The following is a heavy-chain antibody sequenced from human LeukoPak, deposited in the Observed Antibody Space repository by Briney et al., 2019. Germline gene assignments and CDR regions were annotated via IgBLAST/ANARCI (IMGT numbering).Heavy chain of an antibody. J-gene: IGHJ4*02. V-gene: IGHV1-2*02. D-gene: IGHD3-22*01. Sequence: ASVKVSCKASGYTFTGYYMHWVRQAPGQGLEWMGWINPNSGGTNYAQKFQGRVTITRDTSISTAYMELSRLRSDDTAVYYCARDYYYDSSGYRLDYWGQGTLVTVSS. CDR1: GYTFTGYY. CDR2: INPNSGGT. CDR3: ARDYYYDSSGYRLDY.